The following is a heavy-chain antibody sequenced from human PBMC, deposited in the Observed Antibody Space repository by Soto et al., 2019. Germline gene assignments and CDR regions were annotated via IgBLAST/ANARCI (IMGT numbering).Heavy chain of an antibody. D-gene: IGHD2-15*01. Sequence: ASVKVSCKASRYTFTSYDINWVRQATGQGLEWMGWMNPNSGNTGYAQKFQGRVTMTRNTSISTAYMELSSLRSEDTAVYYCARSGGSVNWFDPWGQGTLVTVSS. CDR1: RYTFTSYD. V-gene: IGHV1-8*01. J-gene: IGHJ5*02. CDR3: ARSGGSVNWFDP. CDR2: MNPNSGNT.